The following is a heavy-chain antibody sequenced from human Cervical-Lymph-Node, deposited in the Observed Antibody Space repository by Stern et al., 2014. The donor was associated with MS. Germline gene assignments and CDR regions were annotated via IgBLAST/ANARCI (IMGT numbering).Heavy chain of an antibody. CDR2: INTNTGNP. Sequence: VQLVQSGSELKKPGASVKVSCKASGYTFTSHAMNWVRQAPGQGLEWLGWINTNTGNPTYAQDFTGRFAFSLDTSGSTAYLQISSLKAEDTAVYYCARGKGEAYYDFWNNYYADALDVWGQGTVVTVSS. J-gene: IGHJ3*01. D-gene: IGHD3-3*01. CDR3: ARGKGEAYYDFWNNYYADALDV. CDR1: GYTFTSHA. V-gene: IGHV7-4-1*02.